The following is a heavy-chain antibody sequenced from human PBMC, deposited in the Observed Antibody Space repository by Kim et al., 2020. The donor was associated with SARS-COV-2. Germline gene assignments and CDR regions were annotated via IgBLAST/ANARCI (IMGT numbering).Heavy chain of an antibody. Sequence: DGETTDYAAPVKGRLTISRDDSKNTLYLQMNSLKTEDTAVYYCTTATGYWGQGTLVTVSS. CDR3: TTATGY. J-gene: IGHJ4*02. CDR2: DGETT. D-gene: IGHD2-15*01. V-gene: IGHV3-15*01.